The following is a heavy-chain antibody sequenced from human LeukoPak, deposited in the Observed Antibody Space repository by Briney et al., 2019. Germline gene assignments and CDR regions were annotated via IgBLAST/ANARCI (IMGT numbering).Heavy chain of an antibody. D-gene: IGHD3-10*01. CDR1: GLTFSSYG. V-gene: IGHV3-30*02. CDR2: IRYDGSNK. Sequence: GGSLRLSCAASGLTFSSYGMHWVRQAPGKGLEWVAFIRYDGSNKYYVDSVKGRFTISRDNAKNSLYLQMNSLRAEDTAVYYCASGLRVHDYWGQGTLVTVSS. J-gene: IGHJ4*02. CDR3: ASGLRVHDY.